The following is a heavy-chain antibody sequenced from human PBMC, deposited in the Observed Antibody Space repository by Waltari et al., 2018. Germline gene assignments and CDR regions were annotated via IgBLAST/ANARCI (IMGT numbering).Heavy chain of an antibody. J-gene: IGHJ4*02. CDR2: IYHSGST. CDR3: ARDLGYYGALDY. D-gene: IGHD4-17*01. V-gene: IGHV4-38-2*02. CDR1: GYSLSSGYY. Sequence: QVQLQESGPGLVKPSETLSLTCAVSGYSLSSGYYWGWIRQPPGKGLEWIGSIYHSGSTYYNPSLKSRVTISVDTSKNQFSLKLSSVTAADTAVYYCARDLGYYGALDYWGQGTLVTVSS.